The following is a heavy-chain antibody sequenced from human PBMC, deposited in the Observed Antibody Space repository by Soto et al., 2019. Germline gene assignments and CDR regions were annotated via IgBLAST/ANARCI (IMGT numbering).Heavy chain of an antibody. CDR3: ARGRGYSYGLDP. J-gene: IGHJ5*02. Sequence: SETLSLTCTVSGGSITDNYWNWIRQPPGKGLEWIGYIFYSGPTTYNPSLKGRITISIDASKNQFSLNLSSVTAADTATYYCARGRGYSYGLDPWGQGTLVTVS. V-gene: IGHV4-59*08. CDR1: GGSITDNY. CDR2: IFYSGPT. D-gene: IGHD5-18*01.